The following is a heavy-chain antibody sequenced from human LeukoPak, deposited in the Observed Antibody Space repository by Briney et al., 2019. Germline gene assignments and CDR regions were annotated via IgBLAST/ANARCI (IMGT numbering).Heavy chain of an antibody. CDR2: ISAYNGNT. D-gene: IGHD1-1*01. J-gene: IGHJ6*02. V-gene: IGHV1-18*01. CDR3: ARDLEPPYYYHYYGMDV. CDR1: GYTFTSYG. Sequence: GASVKVSCKASGYTFTSYGISWVRQAPGQGLEWMGWISAYNGNTNYAQKLQGRVTMTTDTSTSTAYMELRSLRSDDTAVYYCARDLEPPYYYHYYGMDVWGQGTTVTVSS.